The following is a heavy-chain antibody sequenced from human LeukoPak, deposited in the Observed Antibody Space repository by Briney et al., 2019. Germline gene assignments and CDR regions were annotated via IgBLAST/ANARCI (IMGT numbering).Heavy chain of an antibody. D-gene: IGHD3-10*01. Sequence: AGGSLRLSCAASGFTFSAYSMNWVRQAPGKGLEWVSSISSSSTYIYYADSLKGRFTISRDNAENSLYLQMNSLRVEDTAVYYCARDLTPLVRSDFWGQGTLVTVSS. CDR1: GFTFSAYS. CDR2: ISSSSTYI. J-gene: IGHJ4*02. V-gene: IGHV3-21*01. CDR3: ARDLTPLVRSDF.